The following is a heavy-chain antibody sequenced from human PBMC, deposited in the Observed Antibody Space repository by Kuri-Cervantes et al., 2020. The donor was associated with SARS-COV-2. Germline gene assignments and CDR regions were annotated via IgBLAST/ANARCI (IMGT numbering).Heavy chain of an antibody. CDR1: GYTFTGYY. V-gene: IGHV1-2*04. D-gene: IGHD3-3*01. J-gene: IGHJ6*02. Sequence: ASVKVSCKASGYTFTGYYMHWVRQAPGQGLEWMGWINPNSGGTNYAQKFQGWVTMTRDTSTSTAYMELSRLRSDDTAVYYCAREGGGTIQYYYYGMDVWGQGTSVTVSS. CDR2: INPNSGGT. CDR3: AREGGGTIQYYYYGMDV.